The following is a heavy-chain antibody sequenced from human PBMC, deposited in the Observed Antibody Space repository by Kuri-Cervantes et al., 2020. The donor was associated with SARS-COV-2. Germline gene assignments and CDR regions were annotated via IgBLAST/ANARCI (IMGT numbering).Heavy chain of an antibody. CDR1: GFTFSSYE. Sequence: GESLKISCAASGFTFSSYEMNWVRQATGKGLEWVSYISSSGSTIYYADSVKGRFTISRDNAKNSLYLQMNSLRAEDTAVYYCARGDSSGYLYYFDYWGQGTLVTVSS. CDR2: ISSSGSTI. V-gene: IGHV3-48*03. D-gene: IGHD3-22*01. J-gene: IGHJ4*02. CDR3: ARGDSSGYLYYFDY.